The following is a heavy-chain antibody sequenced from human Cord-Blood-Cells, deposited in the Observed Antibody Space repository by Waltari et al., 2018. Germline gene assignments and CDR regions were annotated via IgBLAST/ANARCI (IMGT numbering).Heavy chain of an antibody. Sequence: QVQLVQSGAEVKKPGASVKVSCKVSGYTLTELSMHWVRQAPGKGLEWMGGFDPEEGETIYAQKFQGRVTMTEDTSTDTAYMELSSLRSEDTAVYYCATDKDSSGWGYWYFDLWGRGTLVTVSS. CDR3: ATDKDSSGWGYWYFDL. V-gene: IGHV1-24*01. D-gene: IGHD6-19*01. J-gene: IGHJ2*01. CDR2: FDPEEGET. CDR1: GYTLTELS.